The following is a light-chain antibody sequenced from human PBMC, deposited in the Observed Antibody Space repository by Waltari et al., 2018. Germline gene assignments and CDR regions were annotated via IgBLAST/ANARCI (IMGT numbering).Light chain of an antibody. CDR2: DAS. V-gene: IGKV1-33*01. CDR3: QHYHSLPYT. CDR1: KDITTS. Sequence: DIQLTQSPSSLSAAVGDRVTITCQATKDITTSLSVFQQKPGKAPQLLIYDASSLQAGVPSRFSGTGSGTAFSFTITSLQPEDSATYYCQHYHSLPYTFGRGTKLQIK. J-gene: IGKJ2*01.